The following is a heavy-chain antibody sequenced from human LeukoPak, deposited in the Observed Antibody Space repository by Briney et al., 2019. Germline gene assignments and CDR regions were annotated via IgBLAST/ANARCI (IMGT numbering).Heavy chain of an antibody. D-gene: IGHD1-26*01. CDR3: AKSRGESRGASNY. CDR2: ISGSGDTT. V-gene: IGHV3-23*01. Sequence: GGSLRLSCAPSGFTFSSYAMNWVRQAPGKGLEWVSFISGSGDTTYYADSVKGRFTISRDKSKNTLYLQMNSLRAEDTAVYYCAKSRGESRGASNYWGQGTLVTVSS. CDR1: GFTFSSYA. J-gene: IGHJ4*02.